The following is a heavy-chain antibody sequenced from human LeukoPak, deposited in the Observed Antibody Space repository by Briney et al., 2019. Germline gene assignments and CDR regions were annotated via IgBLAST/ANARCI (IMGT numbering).Heavy chain of an antibody. CDR1: GFTFSSYG. V-gene: IGHV3-30*18. J-gene: IGHJ4*02. CDR2: IPYDGSNK. CDR3: ANAVGADY. D-gene: IGHD1-26*01. Sequence: GGSLRLSCAASGFTFSSYGMHWVRQAPGKGLEWVAVIPYDGSNKYYADSVKGRFTISRDNSKNTLYLQMNSLRAEDTAVYYCANAVGADYWGQGTLVTVSS.